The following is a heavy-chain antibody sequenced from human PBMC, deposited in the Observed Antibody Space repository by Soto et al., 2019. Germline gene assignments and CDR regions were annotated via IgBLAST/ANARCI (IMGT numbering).Heavy chain of an antibody. Sequence: QVQLVQSGGEVKKPGASVKVSCETSGFTFKSFGFTWVRQAPGQGLEWMGWISANNGNTVYEQKFQGRVTMTTDTPTRTAYMELRSLKSDDTAMDYCAIDYFDVWVGSRPHHFSNYYGMDVWGQGTAVTVSS. J-gene: IGHJ6*02. CDR2: ISANNGNT. D-gene: IGHD3-3*01. CDR3: AIDYFDVWVGSRPHHFSNYYGMDV. V-gene: IGHV1-18*01. CDR1: GFTFKSFG.